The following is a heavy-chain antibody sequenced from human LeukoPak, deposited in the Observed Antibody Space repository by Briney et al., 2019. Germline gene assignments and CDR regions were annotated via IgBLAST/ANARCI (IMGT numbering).Heavy chain of an antibody. CDR1: GGSISNYY. D-gene: IGHD2-21*02. J-gene: IGHJ4*02. Sequence: PSETLSLTCTVSGGSISNYYWSWIRQPPGKGLEWIWYIYYSGITNYNPSLKSRVTLSVDTSNNQFSLKLSSVTAADTAMYYCARTRGYGAYCGGDCYPLDYWGQGTLVTVSS. CDR2: IYYSGIT. V-gene: IGHV4-59*01. CDR3: ARTRGYGAYCGGDCYPLDY.